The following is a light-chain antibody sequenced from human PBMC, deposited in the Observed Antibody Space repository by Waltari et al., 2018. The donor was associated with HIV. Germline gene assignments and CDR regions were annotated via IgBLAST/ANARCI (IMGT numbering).Light chain of an antibody. CDR3: QSADSSGTYRV. CDR2: KDS. V-gene: IGLV3-25*03. Sequence: SYELTQPPSVSVSPGQTARITCSGDALPKRYAYWYQQKPGQAPVLVIYKDSGRPSGFPERFSGSSSGTTVTLTISGVQAEDEADYYCQSADSSGTYRVFGGGTKLTVL. J-gene: IGLJ3*02. CDR1: ALPKRY.